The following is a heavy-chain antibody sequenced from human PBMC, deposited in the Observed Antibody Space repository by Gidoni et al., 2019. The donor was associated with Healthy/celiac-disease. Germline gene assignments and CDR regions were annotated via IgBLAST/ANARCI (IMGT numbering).Heavy chain of an antibody. J-gene: IGHJ6*02. Sequence: QVQLVESGGGVGQPGRSLRRSWAASGVTFSSYGMPWVRQAPGKGLEWVAVISYDGSNKYYADSVKGRFTISIDNSKNTLYLQMNSLGAEDTAVYYCAKDLGARYYYYGMDVWGQGTTVTVSS. CDR1: GVTFSSYG. CDR2: ISYDGSNK. V-gene: IGHV3-30*18. D-gene: IGHD1-26*01. CDR3: AKDLGARYYYYGMDV.